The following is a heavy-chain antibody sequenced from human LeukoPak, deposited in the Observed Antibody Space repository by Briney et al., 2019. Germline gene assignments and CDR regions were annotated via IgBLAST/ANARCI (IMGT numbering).Heavy chain of an antibody. CDR1: GGTFSSYA. Sequence: SVKVSCKASGGTFSSYATSWVRQAPGQGLEWMGRIIPIFGTANYAQKFQGRVTITTDESTSTAYMELSSLRSEDTAVYYCARDEGTPAPPLWGQGTLVTVSS. CDR3: ARDEGTPAPPL. V-gene: IGHV1-69*05. J-gene: IGHJ4*02. CDR2: IIPIFGTA. D-gene: IGHD1-1*01.